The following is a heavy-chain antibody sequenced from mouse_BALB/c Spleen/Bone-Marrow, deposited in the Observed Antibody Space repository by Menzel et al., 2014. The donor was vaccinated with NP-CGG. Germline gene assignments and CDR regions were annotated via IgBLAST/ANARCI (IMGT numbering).Heavy chain of an antibody. CDR2: INPSNGGT. D-gene: IGHD2-14*01. CDR1: GYTFTSYY. V-gene: IGHV1S81*02. Sequence: QVQLKESGAELVKPGASVKLSCKASGYTFTSYYMYWVKRRPGQGLEWIGEINPSNGGTNFNEKFKSKATLTVDKSSSTAYMRLSSLTSEDSAVYYCTRREYYRYDRAMDYWGQGTSVTVSS. CDR3: TRREYYRYDRAMDY. J-gene: IGHJ4*01.